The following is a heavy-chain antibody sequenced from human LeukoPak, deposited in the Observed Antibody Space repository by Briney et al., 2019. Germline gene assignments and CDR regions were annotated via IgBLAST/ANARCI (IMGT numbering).Heavy chain of an antibody. J-gene: IGHJ4*02. CDR3: ATLEPEPGDFGGLAY. V-gene: IGHV1-46*01. CDR2: INPSGGST. D-gene: IGHD4-17*01. Sequence: ASVKVSCKASGYTFTSNYLHWVRLAPGQGLEWMGIINPSGGSTSYAQKFQGRVTMTEDTSTDTAYMELSSLYFEDTAVYYCATLEPEPGDFGGLAYWGQGTLVTVSS. CDR1: GYTFTSNY.